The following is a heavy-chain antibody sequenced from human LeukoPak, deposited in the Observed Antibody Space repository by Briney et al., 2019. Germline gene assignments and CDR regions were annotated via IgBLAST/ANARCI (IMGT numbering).Heavy chain of an antibody. J-gene: IGHJ4*02. Sequence: GGSLRLSCAASGFTFSSYAMHWVRQAPGKGLEWVAVISYDGSNKYHADSVKGRFTISRDNSKNTLYLQMNSLRAEDTAVYYCARDPNWGAYWGQGTLVTVSS. CDR1: GFTFSSYA. V-gene: IGHV3-30-3*01. D-gene: IGHD7-27*01. CDR2: ISYDGSNK. CDR3: ARDPNWGAY.